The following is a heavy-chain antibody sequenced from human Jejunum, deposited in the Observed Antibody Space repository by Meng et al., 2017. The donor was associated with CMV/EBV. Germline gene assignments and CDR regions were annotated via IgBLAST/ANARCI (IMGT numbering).Heavy chain of an antibody. CDR3: ARDRDIVMYRDDSYYYYYGMAV. CDR2: INPNGGNT. D-gene: IGHD5-12*01. Sequence: MQWLRQDPGQGLEWMGIINPNGGNTNYAQKFQGRVTMTRDTSTTTVYMTLTRLRSEDTAVYYCARDRDIVMYRDDSYYYYYGMAVWGPGTTGTVSS. V-gene: IGHV1-46*01. J-gene: IGHJ6*02.